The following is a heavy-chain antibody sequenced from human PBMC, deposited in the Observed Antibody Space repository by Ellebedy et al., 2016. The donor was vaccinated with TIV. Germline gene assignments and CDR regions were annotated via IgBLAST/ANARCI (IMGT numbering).Heavy chain of an antibody. Sequence: GGSLRLSCTASGFTLNNYWMTWVRQAPGRGLEWVANINEDGTKKHLVDSVRGRFSISRDDAGNSLYLQMSSLGGEDTAVYYCARAIYGASYLWGRGTLVTVSS. CDR3: ARAIYGASYL. J-gene: IGHJ2*01. V-gene: IGHV3-7*01. D-gene: IGHD4-17*01. CDR1: GFTLNNYW. CDR2: INEDGTKK.